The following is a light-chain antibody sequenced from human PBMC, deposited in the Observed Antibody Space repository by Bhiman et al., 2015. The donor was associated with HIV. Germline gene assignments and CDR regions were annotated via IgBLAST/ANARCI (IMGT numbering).Light chain of an antibody. Sequence: QSVLTQPPSVSGAPGQRVTISCTGSSSNIGAGYDVHWYQQLPGTAPKLLIFGHDNRPSGVPDRFSGSKSGNTASLTISGLQAEDEADYYCCSYAGSSTLLFGGGTKLTVL. V-gene: IGLV1-40*01. CDR1: SSNIGAGYD. J-gene: IGLJ2*01. CDR3: CSYAGSSTLL. CDR2: GHD.